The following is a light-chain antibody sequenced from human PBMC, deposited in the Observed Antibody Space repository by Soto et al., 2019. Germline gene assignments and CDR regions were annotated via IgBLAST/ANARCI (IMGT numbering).Light chain of an antibody. J-gene: IGKJ1*01. CDR2: DAS. Sequence: DIQMTQDPSTLSAHGGYRFTITCRASQSISSWLAWYQQKPGKAPKFLIYDASTLESGVPSRFSGSGSGTEFTLTISSLQPHDFATYYSQQYNNYPPTFGQRGNVDI. CDR1: QSISSW. CDR3: QQYNNYPPT. V-gene: IGKV1-5*01.